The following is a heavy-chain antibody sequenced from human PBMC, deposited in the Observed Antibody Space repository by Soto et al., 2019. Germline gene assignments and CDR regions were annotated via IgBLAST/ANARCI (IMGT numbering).Heavy chain of an antibody. Sequence: SETLSLTCSVSGDSIRSYYWTWIRQPPGKGLQWIGYVFHTGNTNYNPSLKSRVTISEDASKNQVSLRLTSVTAADTAVYSCAREQYNWKIWGQGTPVTVSS. CDR2: VFHTGNT. J-gene: IGHJ4*02. CDR3: AREQYNWKI. D-gene: IGHD1-20*01. V-gene: IGHV4-59*01. CDR1: GDSIRSYY.